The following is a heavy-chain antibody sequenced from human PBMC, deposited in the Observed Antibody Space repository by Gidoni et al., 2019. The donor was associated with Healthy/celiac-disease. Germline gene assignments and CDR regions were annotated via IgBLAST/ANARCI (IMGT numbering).Heavy chain of an antibody. J-gene: IGHJ4*02. D-gene: IGHD3-22*01. CDR3: AKDLDYYDSSGTFDY. CDR1: GFTFDDYA. V-gene: IGHV3-9*01. CDR2: ISWNSGSI. Sequence: EVQLVESGGGLVQPGRSLTLSCAAPGFTFDDYAMHWVRQAPGKGLEWVSGISWNSGSIGYADSVKGRFTISRDNAKNSLYLQMNSLRAEDTALYYCAKDLDYYDSSGTFDYWGQGTLVTVSS.